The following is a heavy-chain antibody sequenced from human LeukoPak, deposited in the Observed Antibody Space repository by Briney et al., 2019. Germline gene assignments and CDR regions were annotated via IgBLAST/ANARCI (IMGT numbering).Heavy chain of an antibody. J-gene: IGHJ4*02. D-gene: IGHD3-10*01. CDR2: ISYDGSNK. V-gene: IGHV3-30*04. CDR3: ARSRVYGSGELDY. Sequence: GGSLRLSCAASGFTFSSYAMHWVRQAPGKGLEWVAVISYDGSNKYYADSVKDRFTISRDNSKNTLYLQMNSLRAEDTAVYYCARSRVYGSGELDYWGQGTLVTVSS. CDR1: GFTFSSYA.